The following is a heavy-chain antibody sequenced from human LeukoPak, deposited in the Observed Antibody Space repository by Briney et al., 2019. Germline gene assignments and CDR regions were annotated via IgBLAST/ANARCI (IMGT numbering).Heavy chain of an antibody. J-gene: IGHJ4*02. Sequence: GGSLRLSCAASGFTFSSYWMHWVRQAPGKGLVWVSRINSDGSSTSYADSVKGRFTISRDNAKNTLYLQMNSLRAEDTAVYYCATVNRGYCSRGSCYYFDYWGQGTLVTVSS. CDR2: INSDGSST. CDR1: GFTFSSYW. D-gene: IGHD2-15*01. CDR3: ATVNRGYCSRGSCYYFDY. V-gene: IGHV3-74*01.